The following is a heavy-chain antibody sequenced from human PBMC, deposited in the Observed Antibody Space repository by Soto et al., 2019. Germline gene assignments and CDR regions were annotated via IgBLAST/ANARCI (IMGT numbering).Heavy chain of an antibody. CDR2: IKQDGSEK. V-gene: IGHV3-7*01. Sequence: EVQLVESGGGLVQPGGSLRLSCAASGFTFSSCWMSWVRQTPGKGLECVANIKQDGSEKYYVDSVKGRFTISRDNAKNSLYLQMISLRAEDTAVYYCARSGGRYCSGGSCYFDYWGQGTLVTVSS. CDR1: GFTFSSCW. CDR3: ARSGGRYCSGGSCYFDY. J-gene: IGHJ4*02. D-gene: IGHD2-15*01.